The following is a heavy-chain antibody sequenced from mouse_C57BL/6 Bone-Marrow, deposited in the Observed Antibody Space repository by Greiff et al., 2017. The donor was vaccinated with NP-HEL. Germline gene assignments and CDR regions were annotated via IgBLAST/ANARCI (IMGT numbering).Heavy chain of an antibody. V-gene: IGHV1-81*01. CDR3: ARGDYYGSGAY. J-gene: IGHJ3*01. CDR2: IYPRSGNT. Sequence: VMLVESGAELARPGASVKLSCKASGYTFTSYGISWVKQSTGQGLEWIGEIYPRSGNTYYNEKFKGKATLTADKSSSTAYMELRSLTSEDSAVYFCARGDYYGSGAYWGQGTLVTVSA. D-gene: IGHD1-1*01. CDR1: GYTFTSYG.